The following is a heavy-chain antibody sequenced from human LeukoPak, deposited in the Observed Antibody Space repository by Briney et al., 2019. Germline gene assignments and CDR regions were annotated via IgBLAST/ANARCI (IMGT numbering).Heavy chain of an antibody. D-gene: IGHD1-1*01. CDR2: ISASGSNI. Sequence: GGSLRLSCGASGVPFSSYSMNWVRQAPGKGLEWVSYISASGSNIYYLDSVKGRFTASIDNAMNSLFLQMDRPSPDATAVYYSVRVKGTYFDFWGQGTLVTVSS. J-gene: IGHJ4*02. CDR3: VRVKGTYFDF. V-gene: IGHV3-48*01. CDR1: GVPFSSYS.